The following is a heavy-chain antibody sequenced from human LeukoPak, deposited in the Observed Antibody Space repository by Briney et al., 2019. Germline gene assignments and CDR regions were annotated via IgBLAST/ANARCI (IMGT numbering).Heavy chain of an antibody. CDR3: ARDRVTMVRGEDFDY. CDR1: GGSISSYY. D-gene: IGHD3-10*01. Sequence: NPSETLSLTCTVSGGSISSYYWSWIRQPPGKGLEWIGYIYYSGSTNYNPSLKSRVTISVDTSKNQFSLKLSSVTAADTAVYYCARDRVTMVRGEDFDYWGQGTLVTVSS. V-gene: IGHV4-59*01. J-gene: IGHJ4*02. CDR2: IYYSGST.